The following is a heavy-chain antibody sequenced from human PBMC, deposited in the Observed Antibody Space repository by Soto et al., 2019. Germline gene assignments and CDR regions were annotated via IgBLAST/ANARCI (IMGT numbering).Heavy chain of an antibody. CDR1: GFTFSSYG. V-gene: IGHV3-30*18. CDR2: ISYDGSNK. J-gene: IGHJ4*02. Sequence: GGSLRLSCAASGFTFSSYGMHWVRQAPGKGLEWVAVISYDGSNKYYADSVKGRFTISRDNSKNTLYLQMNSLRAEDTAVYYCAKGPGIAAAGTGIDYWGQGTLVTVSS. CDR3: AKGPGIAAAGTGIDY. D-gene: IGHD6-13*01.